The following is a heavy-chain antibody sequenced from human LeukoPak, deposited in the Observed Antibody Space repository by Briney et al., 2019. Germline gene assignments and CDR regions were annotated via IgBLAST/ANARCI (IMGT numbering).Heavy chain of an antibody. Sequence: GGSLRLSCAGSGFTFSTYWMSWVRQAPGKGLDWVANIKQDGTDKYYVDSVKGRFTISRDNAKNTLYLQIDSLKVEDTAVYYCAREGLLTSPNNALDIWGQGTMVAVSS. CDR1: GFTFSTYW. J-gene: IGHJ3*02. D-gene: IGHD3-16*01. CDR2: IKQDGTDK. V-gene: IGHV3-7*01. CDR3: AREGLLTSPNNALDI.